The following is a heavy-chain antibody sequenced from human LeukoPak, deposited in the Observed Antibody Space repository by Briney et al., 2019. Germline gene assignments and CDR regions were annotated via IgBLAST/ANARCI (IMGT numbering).Heavy chain of an antibody. D-gene: IGHD2-15*01. J-gene: IGHJ4*02. CDR2: INPNSGGT. Sequence: ASVKVSCKASGYTFTGYYMHWVRQARGQGLEWMGWINPNSGGTGFAQKFQGRVTMTRDTSISTAYMELSRLRSDDTAVYYCARVGFCSGGLCPYYFDYWGQGTLVTVSS. V-gene: IGHV1-2*02. CDR1: GYTFTGYY. CDR3: ARVGFCSGGLCPYYFDY.